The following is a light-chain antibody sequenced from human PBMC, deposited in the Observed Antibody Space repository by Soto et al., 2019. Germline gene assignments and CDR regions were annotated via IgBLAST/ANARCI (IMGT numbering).Light chain of an antibody. CDR3: EQSYSTPYT. CDR1: QSISTS. V-gene: IGKV1-39*01. CDR2: VAS. Sequence: DIQMTQSPSSLSASVGDRVTIACRASQSISTSLKWYQQKPGKAPTLLIYVASSLQSGVPSRFSGSGSGTDFTLTISSLQPEDCATYFYEQSYSTPYTFGQGTKLEIK. J-gene: IGKJ2*01.